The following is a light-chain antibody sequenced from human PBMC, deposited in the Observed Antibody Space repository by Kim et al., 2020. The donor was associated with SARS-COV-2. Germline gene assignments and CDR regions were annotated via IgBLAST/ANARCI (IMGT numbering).Light chain of an antibody. Sequence: FVGDRVTITCQASQDISNYLNWYQQKPGKAPKLLIYGASNLETGVPSRFSGSGSGTEFTFTISSLQPEDIATYYCQQYDNLPPFTFGPGTKVDIK. CDR1: QDISNY. V-gene: IGKV1-33*01. CDR2: GAS. CDR3: QQYDNLPPFT. J-gene: IGKJ3*01.